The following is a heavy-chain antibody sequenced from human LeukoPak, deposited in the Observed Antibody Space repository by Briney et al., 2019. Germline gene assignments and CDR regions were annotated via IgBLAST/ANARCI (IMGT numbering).Heavy chain of an antibody. CDR3: VRQGGQMGDIVVVPAATSFDY. CDR1: GFTFTTYA. Sequence: GGSLRLSCAASGFTFTTYAMTWVRQAPGKGLEWVSAISGRGDYIYYADSVKGRFTFSRDNSKNTLYLQMNSLRVEDTALYSCVRQGGQMGDIVVVPAATSFDYWGQGTLVTVSS. CDR2: ISGRGDYI. J-gene: IGHJ4*02. D-gene: IGHD2-2*01. V-gene: IGHV3-23*01.